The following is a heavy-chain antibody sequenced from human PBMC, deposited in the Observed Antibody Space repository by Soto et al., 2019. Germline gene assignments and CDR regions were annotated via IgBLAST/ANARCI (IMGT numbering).Heavy chain of an antibody. V-gene: IGHV1-18*01. CDR2: ISAYNGNT. Sequence: ASVKVSCKASGYTFTSYGISWVRQAPGQGLEWMGWISAYNGNTNYAQKLQGRVTMTTDTSTSTAYMELRSLRSDDTAVYYCARSSAPYEGLYYFDYWGQGTLVTVSS. J-gene: IGHJ4*02. D-gene: IGHD3-3*01. CDR3: ARSSAPYEGLYYFDY. CDR1: GYTFTSYG.